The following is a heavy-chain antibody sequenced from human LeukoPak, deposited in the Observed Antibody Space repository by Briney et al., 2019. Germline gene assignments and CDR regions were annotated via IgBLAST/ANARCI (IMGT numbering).Heavy chain of an antibody. D-gene: IGHD3-16*02. J-gene: IGHJ4*02. V-gene: IGHV1-8*01. Sequence: ASVKVSCKASGYTFTSYDINWVRQATGQGLEWMGWMNPNSGNTGYAQKFQGRVTMTTDTSTSTAYMELRSLRSDDTAVYYCARDAAVKLSNFDYWGQGTLVTVSS. CDR1: GYTFTSYD. CDR2: MNPNSGNT. CDR3: ARDAAVKLSNFDY.